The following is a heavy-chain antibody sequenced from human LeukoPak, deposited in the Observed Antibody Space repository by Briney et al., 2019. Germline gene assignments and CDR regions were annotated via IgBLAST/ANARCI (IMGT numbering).Heavy chain of an antibody. D-gene: IGHD2/OR15-2a*01. CDR1: GLTVSTNY. CDR2: IYSGGST. Sequence: PGGSLRLSCAASGLTVSTNYMSWVRQAPGKGLEWVSFIYSGGSTYYADSVKGRFTISRDNSKNTLHLQMNSLRAEDTAVYYCASYLLGKWGQGTLVTVSS. CDR3: ASYLLGK. J-gene: IGHJ4*02. V-gene: IGHV3-53*01.